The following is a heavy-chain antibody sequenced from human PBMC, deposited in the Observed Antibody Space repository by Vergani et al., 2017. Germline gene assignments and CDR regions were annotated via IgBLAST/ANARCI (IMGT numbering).Heavy chain of an antibody. CDR1: GESFTSYH. V-gene: IGHV4-34*01. CDR3: ARVNTEANGHLYYYNYMDV. J-gene: IGHJ6*03. CDR2: IDHTGRP. D-gene: IGHD2-8*01. Sequence: QVQLQQWGGGLLKPSETLSLTCVVNGESFTSYHWTWIRQSPGEGLEWVGDIDHTGRPDYNPSLKSRLTMSVDKSQNQFSLTLNSVTATDTAISFCARVNTEANGHLYYYNYMDVWGQGTAVTVS.